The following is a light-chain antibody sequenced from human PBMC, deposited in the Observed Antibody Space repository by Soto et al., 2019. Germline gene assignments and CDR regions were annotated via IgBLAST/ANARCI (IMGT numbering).Light chain of an antibody. CDR2: EVR. CDR3: SSYTRSSSVL. J-gene: IGLJ2*01. Sequence: QSVLTQPASVSGSPGQSITISCTGTSSDVGYYNYVSWYQQHPGTAPKVLIYEVRNRPAGASSRFSGSKSGNTAFLTISGLQPEDDADYYCSSYTRSSSVLFGGGTKVTVL. V-gene: IGLV2-14*01. CDR1: SSDVGYYNY.